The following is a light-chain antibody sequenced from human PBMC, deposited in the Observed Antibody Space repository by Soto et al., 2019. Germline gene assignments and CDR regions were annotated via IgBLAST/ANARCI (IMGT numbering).Light chain of an antibody. Sequence: QSALTQPASVSGSPGQSNTISCTGTRSDVGGYNYVSWYQQHPGKAPKLMIYDVSNRPSGVSNRFSGSKSGNTAALTISGLQAEDEADYYCSSYTSSSTPPFGTGTKLTVL. V-gene: IGLV2-14*01. CDR3: SSYTSSSTPP. CDR1: RSDVGGYNY. CDR2: DVS. J-gene: IGLJ1*01.